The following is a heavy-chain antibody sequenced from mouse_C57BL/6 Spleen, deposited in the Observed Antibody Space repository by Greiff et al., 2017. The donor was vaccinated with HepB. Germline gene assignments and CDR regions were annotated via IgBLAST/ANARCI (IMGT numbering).Heavy chain of an antibody. V-gene: IGHV1-4*01. J-gene: IGHJ2*01. Sequence: QVQLQQSGAELARPGASVKMSCKASGYTFTSYTMHWVKRRPGQGLEWIGYINPSRCYTKYNQKFKYKATLTADQSSSTAYMQLSSLTAEDSAVYYCARTGTLDYWGQGTTLTVSS. CDR1: GYTFTSYT. CDR2: INPSRCYT. CDR3: ARTGTLDY. D-gene: IGHD4-1*01.